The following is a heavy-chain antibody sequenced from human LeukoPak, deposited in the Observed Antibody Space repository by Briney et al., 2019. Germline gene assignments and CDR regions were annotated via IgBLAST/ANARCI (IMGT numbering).Heavy chain of an antibody. CDR1: GGSISSYY. CDR3: ARYSSGWHRVVDY. D-gene: IGHD6-19*01. CDR2: IYYSGST. Sequence: SETLSLTCTVSGGSISSYYWSWIRQPPGKGLGWIGYIYYSGSTNYNPSLKSRVTISVDTSKNQFSLKLSSVTAADTAVYYCARYSSGWHRVVDYWGQGTLVTVSS. J-gene: IGHJ4*02. V-gene: IGHV4-59*01.